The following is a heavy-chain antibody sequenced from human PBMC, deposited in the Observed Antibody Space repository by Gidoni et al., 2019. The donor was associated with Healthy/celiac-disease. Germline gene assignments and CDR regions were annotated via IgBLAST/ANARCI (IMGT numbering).Heavy chain of an antibody. J-gene: IGHJ3*02. Sequence: EVQLVESGGGLIQPGGSLRLSCAASGFTVSSNYMSWVRQAPGKGLEWVSVIYSGGSTYYADSVKGRFTISRDNSKNTLYLQMNSLRAEDTAVYYCARVGKDSSGYYDAFDIWGQGTMVTVSS. D-gene: IGHD3-22*01. CDR1: GFTVSSNY. CDR2: IYSGGST. V-gene: IGHV3-53*01. CDR3: ARVGKDSSGYYDAFDI.